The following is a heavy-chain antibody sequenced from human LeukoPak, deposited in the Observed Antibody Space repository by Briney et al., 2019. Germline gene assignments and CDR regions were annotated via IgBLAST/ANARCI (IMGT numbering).Heavy chain of an antibody. D-gene: IGHD6-13*01. CDR1: GFTVSSNS. Sequence: GGSLRLSCTVSGFTVSSNSMSWVRQAPGKGLEWVSFIFSSTHYSDSVKGRFTISRDNSKNTLYLQMNSLRAEDTAGYYCARDDLDSSQPWRAFDIWGQGTMLTVSS. CDR2: IFSST. CDR3: ARDDLDSSQPWRAFDI. V-gene: IGHV3-53*01. J-gene: IGHJ3*02.